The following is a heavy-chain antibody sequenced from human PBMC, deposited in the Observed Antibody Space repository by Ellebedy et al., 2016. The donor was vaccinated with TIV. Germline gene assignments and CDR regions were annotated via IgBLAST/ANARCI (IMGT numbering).Heavy chain of an antibody. CDR2: IFPIFDRP. V-gene: IGHV1-69*06. J-gene: IGHJ3*01. CDR1: RGTFGNYA. D-gene: IGHD5-24*01. Sequence: AASVKVSCKASRGTFGNYAITWVRQAPGQGLEWMGDIFPIFDRPNYPHKSQGRVTFTARTSTNIAYMELSSLRSEDTAVYYCVTSLSHAYNLRAFDVWGQGTMVTVSS. CDR3: VTSLSHAYNLRAFDV.